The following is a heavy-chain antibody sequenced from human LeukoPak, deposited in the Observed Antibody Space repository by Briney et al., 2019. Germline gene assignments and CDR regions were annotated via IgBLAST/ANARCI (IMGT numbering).Heavy chain of an antibody. CDR2: IIPILGIA. CDR3: ARVEAVSRDY. Sequence: SVKVSCKASRGTLSSSVTSWVRPAPGQGREWMGRIIPILGIANYAQKCQGRVTITADKSTSTAYMELSSLRSEDTAVYYCARVEAVSRDYWGEGTLVSVSS. J-gene: IGHJ4*02. V-gene: IGHV1-69*10. CDR1: RGTLSSSV. D-gene: IGHD5/OR15-5a*01.